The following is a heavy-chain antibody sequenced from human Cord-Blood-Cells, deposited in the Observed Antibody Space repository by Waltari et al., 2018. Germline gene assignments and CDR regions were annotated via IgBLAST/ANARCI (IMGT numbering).Heavy chain of an antibody. Sequence: GGGVVQPGRSLRLSCAASGFTFSSYAKHWVRQAPGKGLEWAAVISYDGSNKYYADSVKRRFTISRYNSKNTLYLQMNSLRAEDTAVYYCARDPGGTIFGVVIMLDYWGQGTLVTVSS. D-gene: IGHD3-3*01. CDR2: ISYDGSNK. CDR3: ARDPGGTIFGVVIMLDY. V-gene: IGHV3-30-3*01. CDR1: GFTFSSYA. J-gene: IGHJ4*02.